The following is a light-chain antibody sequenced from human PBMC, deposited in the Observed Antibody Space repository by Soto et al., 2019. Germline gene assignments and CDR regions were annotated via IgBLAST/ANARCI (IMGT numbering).Light chain of an antibody. V-gene: IGKV1-13*02. CDR2: DAS. CDR1: QGINSA. CDR3: QHYSSYPYT. Sequence: AIQLTQSPSSLSAFVGDRVTITCRASQGINSALAWYQFKPGKGPKLLIYDASTLESGVPSSFSGSGSGTDFTLTISSLQPEDFASYFCQHYSSYPYTFGGGTKVEIK. J-gene: IGKJ4*01.